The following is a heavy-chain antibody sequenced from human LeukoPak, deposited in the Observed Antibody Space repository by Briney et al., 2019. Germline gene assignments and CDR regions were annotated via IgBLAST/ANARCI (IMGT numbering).Heavy chain of an antibody. CDR1: GFTFSSYG. J-gene: IGHJ4*02. CDR3: AKDRSSGGYYRVVDY. D-gene: IGHD1-26*01. Sequence: HPGGSLRLSCAASGFTFSSYGMHWVRQAPGKGLEWVAGISYDGSNKYYADSVKGRFTISRDNSKNTLYLQMNSLRAEDTAVYYCAKDRSSGGYYRVVDYWGQGTLVTVSS. V-gene: IGHV3-30*18. CDR2: ISYDGSNK.